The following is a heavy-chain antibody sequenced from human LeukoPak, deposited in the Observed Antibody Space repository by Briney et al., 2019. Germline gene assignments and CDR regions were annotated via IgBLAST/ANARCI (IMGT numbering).Heavy chain of an antibody. CDR2: IWYDGSNK. J-gene: IGHJ4*02. CDR3: AREVRGVIMYIDY. CDR1: GFTFSSYG. V-gene: IGHV3-33*01. Sequence: GGSLRLSCAASGFTFSSYGMHWVRLAPGKGLEWVAVIWYDGSNKYYADSVKGRFTISRDNSRNTLYLQMNSLRAEDTAVYYCAREVRGVIMYIDYWGQGTLVTVSS. D-gene: IGHD3-10*01.